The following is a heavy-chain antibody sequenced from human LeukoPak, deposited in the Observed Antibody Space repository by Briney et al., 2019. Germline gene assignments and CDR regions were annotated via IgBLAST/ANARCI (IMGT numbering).Heavy chain of an antibody. J-gene: IGHJ4*02. CDR3: AKSRYSSGWYEFDN. Sequence: PVGSLRLSCAASGFTFSSYSMDWVRQAPGKGLEWVSLISWDGGRTYYADSVKGRFTISRDNSKNSMYLQMNSLRIVDTAFYYCAKSRYSSGWYEFDNWGQGTLVTVSS. CDR1: GFTFSSYS. CDR2: ISWDGGRT. V-gene: IGHV3-43*01. D-gene: IGHD6-19*01.